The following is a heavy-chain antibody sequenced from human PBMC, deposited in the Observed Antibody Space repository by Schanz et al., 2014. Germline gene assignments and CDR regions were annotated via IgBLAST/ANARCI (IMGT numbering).Heavy chain of an antibody. D-gene: IGHD6-19*01. Sequence: PGGSLRLSCAASGFTFRSYGMHWVRQAPGKGLEWVALISYDGSSKNHADSVQGRFVISRDNARSSLYLQMSSLRDGDTAVYYCASVIMVAGNHRDGRDVWGQGTTVIVSS. CDR3: ASVIMVAGNHRDGRDV. V-gene: IGHV3-33*03. CDR2: ISYDGSSK. CDR1: GFTFRSYG. J-gene: IGHJ6*02.